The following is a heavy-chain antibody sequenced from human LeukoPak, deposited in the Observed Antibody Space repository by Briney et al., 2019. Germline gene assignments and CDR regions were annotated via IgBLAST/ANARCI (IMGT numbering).Heavy chain of an antibody. CDR1: GGSISSSNHH. CDR3: ARDTNWFDP. Sequence: PSETLSLTCTVSGGSISSSNHHWDWIRQPPGKGPEWIGNIYYSGSTNYNPSLKSRVTISVDTSKNQFSLKLSSVTAADTAVYYCARDTNWFDPWGQGTLVTVSS. CDR2: IYYSGST. V-gene: IGHV4-39*07. J-gene: IGHJ5*02.